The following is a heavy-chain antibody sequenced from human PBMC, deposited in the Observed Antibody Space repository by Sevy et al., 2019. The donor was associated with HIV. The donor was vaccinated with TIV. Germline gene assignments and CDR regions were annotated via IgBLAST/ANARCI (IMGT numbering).Heavy chain of an antibody. CDR2: MFRSGGTT. CDR1: GFTFYNYA. V-gene: IGHV3-23*01. CDR3: AGARYDSSGSFDGFDI. Sequence: GGSLRLSCAASGFTFYNYAMNWVRQAPGKGLEWVSTMFRSGGTTYYADSVKARFTISRANSKNTLYLQMNSLRTEDTALYYCAGARYDSSGSFDGFDIWGQGTMVTVSS. J-gene: IGHJ3*02. D-gene: IGHD3-22*01.